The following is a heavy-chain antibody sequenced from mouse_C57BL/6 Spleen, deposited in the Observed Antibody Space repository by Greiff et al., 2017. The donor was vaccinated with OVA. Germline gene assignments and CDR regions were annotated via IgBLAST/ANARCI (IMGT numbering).Heavy chain of an antibody. CDR2: IRLKSDNYAT. Sequence: DVKLQESGGGLVQPGGSMKLSCVASGFTFSNYWMNWVRQSPEKGLEWVAQIRLKSDNYATHYAESVKGRFTISRDDSNSSVYLQMNNLRAEDTGIYYCTGGYYVWFAYWGQGTLVTVSA. CDR1: GFTFSNYW. J-gene: IGHJ3*01. V-gene: IGHV6-3*01. CDR3: TGGYYVWFAY. D-gene: IGHD2-3*01.